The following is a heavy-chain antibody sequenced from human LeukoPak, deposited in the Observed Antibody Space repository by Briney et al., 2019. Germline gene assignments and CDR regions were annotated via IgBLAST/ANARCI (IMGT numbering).Heavy chain of an antibody. CDR2: IYNSGNT. CDR3: ASFDTSDAFDI. Sequence: NPSETLSLTCTVSGGSITSGSNNWGWIRQPPGKGLEWIGNIYNSGNTYYHPSLKSRVTISVDTSKNHISLRLSSVTAADTAVCYCASFDTSDAFDIWGQGTMVIVSS. J-gene: IGHJ3*02. CDR1: GGSITSGSNN. V-gene: IGHV4-39*02. D-gene: IGHD1-26*01.